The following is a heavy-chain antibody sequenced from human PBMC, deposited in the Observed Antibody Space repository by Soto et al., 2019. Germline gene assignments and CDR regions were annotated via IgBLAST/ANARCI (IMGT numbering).Heavy chain of an antibody. D-gene: IGHD3-16*02. V-gene: IGHV3-72*01. CDR1: GFSLSDLF. J-gene: IGHJ4*02. CDR3: ASMRGVFGY. CDR2: TKDRAYSYTT. Sequence: EVQLVESGGDLVQPGGSLRLSCSASGFSLSDLFIDWVRQAPGKGLGWVGRTKDRAYSYTTEYAASMKGRFTISRDESRNSLYLQMSSLKTEDTAVYYGASMRGVFGYWGQGTLVTVSS.